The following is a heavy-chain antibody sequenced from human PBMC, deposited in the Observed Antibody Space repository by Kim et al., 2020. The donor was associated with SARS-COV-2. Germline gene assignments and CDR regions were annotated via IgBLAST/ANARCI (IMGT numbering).Heavy chain of an antibody. D-gene: IGHD6-13*01. V-gene: IGHV1-18*01. CDR2: ISAYNGNT. Sequence: ASVKVSCKASGYTFTSYGISWVRQAPGQGLEWMGWISAYNGNTNYAQKLQGRVTMTTDTSTSTAYMELRSLRSDDTAVYYCARVRGEIAAALKPGSGGFDPWGQGTLVTVSS. CDR3: ARVRGEIAAALKPGSGGFDP. J-gene: IGHJ5*02. CDR1: GYTFTSYG.